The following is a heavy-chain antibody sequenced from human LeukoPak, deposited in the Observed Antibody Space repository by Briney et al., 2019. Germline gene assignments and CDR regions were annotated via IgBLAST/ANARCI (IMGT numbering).Heavy chain of an antibody. CDR2: IYYSGGT. D-gene: IGHD3-10*01. CDR1: DGSITNFD. Sequence: SETLSLTCTVSDGSITNFDWSWVRQPPGKGLEWIGYIYYSGGTNSNPSLKSRVTISVDTSKNQFSLKLSSVTAADTAVYYCARAVQGSAEYFQHWGQGTLVTVSS. CDR3: ARAVQGSAEYFQH. V-gene: IGHV4-59*01. J-gene: IGHJ1*01.